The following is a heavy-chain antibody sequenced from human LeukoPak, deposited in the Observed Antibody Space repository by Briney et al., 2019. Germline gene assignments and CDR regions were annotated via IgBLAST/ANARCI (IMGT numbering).Heavy chain of an antibody. CDR2: ISSSSSYI. CDR3: ASMTGSYPRDY. V-gene: IGHV3-21*01. CDR1: GFTFSSYS. D-gene: IGHD3-9*01. J-gene: IGHJ4*02. Sequence: GGSLRLSCAASGFTFSSYSMNWVRQAPGKGLEGVSSISSSSSYIYYADSVKGRFTISRDNAKNSLYLQMNSLRAEDTAVYYCASMTGSYPRDYWGQGTLVTVSS.